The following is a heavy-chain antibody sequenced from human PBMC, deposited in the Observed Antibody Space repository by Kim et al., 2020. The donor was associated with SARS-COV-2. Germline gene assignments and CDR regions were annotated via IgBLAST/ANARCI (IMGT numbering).Heavy chain of an antibody. V-gene: IGHV3-23*01. Sequence: TGRFTISRDNSKNTLYLQMNSLRAEDTAVYYCAKNFRIRGVIPGANWFDPWGQGTLVTVSS. CDR3: AKNFRIRGVIPGANWFDP. D-gene: IGHD3-10*01. J-gene: IGHJ5*02.